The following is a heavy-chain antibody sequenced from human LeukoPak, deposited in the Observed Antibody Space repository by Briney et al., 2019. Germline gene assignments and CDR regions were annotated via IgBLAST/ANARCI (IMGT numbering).Heavy chain of an antibody. D-gene: IGHD3-10*01. CDR2: IKQDGSDK. CDR1: GFTFRSYC. V-gene: IGHV3-7*01. CDR3: ARVSSSRELLFKY. Sequence: GGSLRLSCAASGFTFRSYCMSWVRQAPGKGLEWVANIKQDGSDKYYVDSEKGRFTISGDNAKNSLYLQMNSLRAEDTAVYYCARVSSSRELLFKYWGQGTLVTVSS. J-gene: IGHJ4*02.